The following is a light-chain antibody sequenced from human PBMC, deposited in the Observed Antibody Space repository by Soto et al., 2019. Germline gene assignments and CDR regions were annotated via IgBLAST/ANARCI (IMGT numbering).Light chain of an antibody. J-gene: IGKJ1*01. CDR3: QQYVSSPWT. CDR2: GAS. CDR1: QSVSSSY. Sequence: EIVLTQSPGTLSLSPGERATLSCRASQSVSSSYLAWYQQKPGQAPRLLIYGASSRATGIPDRFSGSGSGTDFTLTISRLEPEEFAVYYCQQYVSSPWTFGQGTKVEIE. V-gene: IGKV3-20*01.